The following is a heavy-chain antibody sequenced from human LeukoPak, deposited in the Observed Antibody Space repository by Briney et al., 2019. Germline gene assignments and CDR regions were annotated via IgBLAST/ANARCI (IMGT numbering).Heavy chain of an antibody. CDR1: GGSISNYY. V-gene: IGHV4-4*07. CDR3: ARAAEYSSGWYLFDY. CDR2: IYTSGGT. D-gene: IGHD6-19*01. Sequence: SETLSLTCTVSGGSISNYYWTWIRQPAGKGLEWIGRIYTSGGTNYNPSLKSRVTMSVDTSKNQFSLKLSSVTAADTAMYYCARAAEYSSGWYLFDYWGQGILVTASA. J-gene: IGHJ4*02.